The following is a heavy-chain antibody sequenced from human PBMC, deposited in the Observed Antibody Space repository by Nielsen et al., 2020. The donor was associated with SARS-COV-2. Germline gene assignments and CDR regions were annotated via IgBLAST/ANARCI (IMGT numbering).Heavy chain of an antibody. V-gene: IGHV3-30*14. D-gene: IGHD2-2*03. Sequence: GESLKISCATSGFTFSSHALHWVRQAPGKGLQWMAIISYDGTEHYADSVKGRFTISRHNSENTVYLQMNSLRPEDTAVYYCASTDGSMDAFHIWGQGTMVTVSS. CDR2: ISYDGTE. CDR1: GFTFSSHA. J-gene: IGHJ3*02. CDR3: ASTDGSMDAFHI.